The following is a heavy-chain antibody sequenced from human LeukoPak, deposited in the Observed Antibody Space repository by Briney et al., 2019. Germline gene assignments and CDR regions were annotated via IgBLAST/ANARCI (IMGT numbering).Heavy chain of an antibody. CDR1: GFTFSSYS. CDR3: ARDFWSGYTDYYGMDV. D-gene: IGHD3-3*01. Sequence: PGRSLRLSCAASGFTFSSYSMNWVRQAPGKGLEWVSSISSSSSYIYYADSVKGRFTISRDNAKNSLYLQMNSLRAEDTAVYYCARDFWSGYTDYYGMDVWGQGTTVTVSS. CDR2: ISSSSSYI. V-gene: IGHV3-21*01. J-gene: IGHJ6*02.